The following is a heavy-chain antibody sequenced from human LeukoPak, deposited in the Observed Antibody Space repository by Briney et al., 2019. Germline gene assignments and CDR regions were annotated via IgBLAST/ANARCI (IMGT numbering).Heavy chain of an antibody. D-gene: IGHD2-8*02. CDR2: ISYDGSSK. Sequence: GGSLRLSCVASGFTFSSYGMHWVRQAPGKGLEWVAVISYDGSSKYYADSVKGRFTISRDNSKSTLSLQMNSLRAEDTAIYYCATYRQVLLPFESWGQGTLVTVSS. CDR1: GFTFSSYG. V-gene: IGHV3-30*03. J-gene: IGHJ4*02. CDR3: ATYRQVLLPFES.